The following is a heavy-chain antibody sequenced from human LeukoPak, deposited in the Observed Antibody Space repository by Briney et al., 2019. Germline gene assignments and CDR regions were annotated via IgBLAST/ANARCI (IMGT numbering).Heavy chain of an antibody. D-gene: IGHD2-15*01. J-gene: IGHJ4*02. CDR2: ISYDGSNK. Sequence: SGGSLRLSCAASGFTFSSYAMHWVRQAPGKGLEWVAVISYDGSNKYYPDSVKGRFTISRDNSKTTLYLRMNSLRAEDTAVYYCARGIVVVAAKGELLDYWGQGTLVTVSS. CDR1: GFTFSSYA. CDR3: ARGIVVVAAKGELLDY. V-gene: IGHV3-30-3*01.